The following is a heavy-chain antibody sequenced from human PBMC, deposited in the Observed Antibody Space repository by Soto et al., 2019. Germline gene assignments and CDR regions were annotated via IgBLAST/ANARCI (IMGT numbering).Heavy chain of an antibody. CDR2: VSHDGTKE. D-gene: IGHD5-12*01. Sequence: GGSLRLSCAASDFVFYDYPIHWVRQAPGKGLEWVAVVSHDGTKEYYSDSVKGRFSISRDNSNNTAFLQMNSLRAEDTAIYYCARESTITHFDHWGQRTLVTVSS. V-gene: IGHV3-30-3*01. CDR3: ARESTITHFDH. CDR1: DFVFYDYP. J-gene: IGHJ4*02.